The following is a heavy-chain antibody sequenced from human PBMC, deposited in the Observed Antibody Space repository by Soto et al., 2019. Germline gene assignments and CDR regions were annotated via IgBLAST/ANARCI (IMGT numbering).Heavy chain of an antibody. CDR2: INPNSGGT. D-gene: IGHD2-15*01. J-gene: IGHJ5*02. Sequence: SVKVSCKASGYTFTGYYMHWVGQAPGQGLEWMGWINPNSGGTNYAQKFQGRVTMTRDTSISTAYMELSRLRSDDTAVYYCARDLMVVAATPNKNWFEPLGQGTLVIVS. V-gene: IGHV1-2*02. CDR3: ARDLMVVAATPNKNWFEP. CDR1: GYTFTGYY.